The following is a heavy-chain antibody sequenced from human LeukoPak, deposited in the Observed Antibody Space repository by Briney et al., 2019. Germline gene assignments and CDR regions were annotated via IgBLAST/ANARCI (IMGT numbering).Heavy chain of an antibody. Sequence: GGSLRLSCAASGSTFSSYAMSWVRQAPGKGLEWVSAISGSGGSTYYADSVKGRFTISRDNSKNTLYLQMNSLRAEDTAVYYCAKDIRFLEWYFDYWGQGTLVTVSS. CDR1: GSTFSSYA. CDR3: AKDIRFLEWYFDY. CDR2: ISGSGGST. J-gene: IGHJ4*02. V-gene: IGHV3-23*01. D-gene: IGHD3-3*01.